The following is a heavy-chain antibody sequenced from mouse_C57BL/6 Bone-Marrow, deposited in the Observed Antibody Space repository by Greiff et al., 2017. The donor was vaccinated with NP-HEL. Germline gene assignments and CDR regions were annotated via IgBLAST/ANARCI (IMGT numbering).Heavy chain of an antibody. CDR1: GFNIKDYY. CDR2: IDPEDGEN. V-gene: IGHV14-2*01. CDR3: ARDWDGYAMDY. J-gene: IGHJ4*01. D-gene: IGHD4-1*01. Sequence: VQLQQSGAELVKPGASVKLSCTASGFNIKDYYMHWVKQRTEQGLEWIGRIDPEDGENKSAPKFQGKATITADTSSNTAYLQLSSLTSEDTAVYYCARDWDGYAMDYWGQGTSVTVSS.